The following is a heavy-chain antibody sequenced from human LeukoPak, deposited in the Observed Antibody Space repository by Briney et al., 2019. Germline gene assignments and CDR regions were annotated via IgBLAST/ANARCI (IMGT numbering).Heavy chain of an antibody. CDR3: ARTDDPYFDY. CDR2: IYYSGST. CDR1: VGRISSDY. V-gene: IGHV4-59*01. D-gene: IGHD3-3*01. J-gene: IGHJ4*02. Sequence: PSETLSLTCTVSVGRISSDYWRWIRQPPWKGLEWIGYIYYSGSTNYNPSLKSRVTISVDTSKNQFSLKLSSVTAADTAVYYCARTDDPYFDYWGQGTLVTVSS.